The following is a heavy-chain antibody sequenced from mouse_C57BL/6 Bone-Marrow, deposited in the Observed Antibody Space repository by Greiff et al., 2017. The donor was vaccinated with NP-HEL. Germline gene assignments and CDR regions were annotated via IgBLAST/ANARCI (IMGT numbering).Heavy chain of an antibody. D-gene: IGHD2-3*01. J-gene: IGHJ3*01. Sequence: QVQLQQPGTELVKPGASVKLSCKASGYTFTSYWMHWVKQRPGQGLEWIGNINPSNGGTNYNEKFKSKATLTVDKSSSTAYMQLSSLTSADSAVYYCAKVGGYYLAWFAYWGQGTLVTVSA. CDR1: GYTFTSYW. CDR2: INPSNGGT. V-gene: IGHV1-53*01. CDR3: AKVGGYYLAWFAY.